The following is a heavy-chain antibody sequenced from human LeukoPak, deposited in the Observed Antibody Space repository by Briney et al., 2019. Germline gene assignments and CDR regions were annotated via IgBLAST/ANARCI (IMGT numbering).Heavy chain of an antibody. V-gene: IGHV3-74*01. J-gene: IGHJ4*02. CDR3: ARENDQGFDY. CDR2: ISTDGYTT. CDR1: GLAFSAYK. Sequence: GGSLRLSCAASGLAFSAYKMHWVRQTPRKGLVWVSRISTDGYTTDYADFVQGRFTASRDNTENTWSLEMNSLRAEDTAVYYCARENDQGFDYWGQGTLVTVSS. D-gene: IGHD3-16*01.